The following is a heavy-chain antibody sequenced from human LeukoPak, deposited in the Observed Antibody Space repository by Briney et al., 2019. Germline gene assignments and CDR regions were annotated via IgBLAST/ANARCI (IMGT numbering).Heavy chain of an antibody. CDR3: ARATIVVVPAATITDSRYGMDV. CDR2: INHSGST. Sequence: PSETLSLTCAVSGYSISSGYYWGWIQQPPGKGLEWIGEINHSGSTNYNPSLKSRVTISVDTSKNQFSLKLSSVTAADTAVYYCARATIVVVPAATITDSRYGMDVWGQGTTVTVSS. CDR1: GYSISSGYY. D-gene: IGHD2-2*01. V-gene: IGHV4-38-2*01. J-gene: IGHJ6*02.